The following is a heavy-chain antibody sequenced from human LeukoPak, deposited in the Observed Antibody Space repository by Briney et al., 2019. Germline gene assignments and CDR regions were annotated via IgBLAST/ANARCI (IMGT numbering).Heavy chain of an antibody. CDR1: GGSISSSSYY. J-gene: IGHJ4*02. CDR2: IYYSGST. V-gene: IGHV4-39*02. CDR3: AREMYDSGGYRVSYFDY. D-gene: IGHD3-22*01. Sequence: SETLSLTCTVSGGSISSSSYYWGWIRQPPGKGLEWIGSIYYSGSTYYNPSLKSRVTISADTSKNQFSLKLSSVTAADTAVYYCAREMYDSGGYRVSYFDYWGQGTLVTVSS.